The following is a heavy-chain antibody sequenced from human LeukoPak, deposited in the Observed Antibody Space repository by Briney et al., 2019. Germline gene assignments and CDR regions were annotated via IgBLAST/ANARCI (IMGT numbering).Heavy chain of an antibody. V-gene: IGHV3-7*01. Sequence: GGALRLSCAASGFIFSSYWMGWVRQAPGKGLEWVANIKRDGSEKYYVDSVKGRFTISRDNAQNSLYLQMNSLRAEDTAVYYCARDKAAAVDFWSGYYPLWGQGTLVTVSS. CDR1: GFIFSSYW. CDR3: ARDKAAAVDFWSGYYPL. J-gene: IGHJ4*02. D-gene: IGHD3-3*01. CDR2: IKRDGSEK.